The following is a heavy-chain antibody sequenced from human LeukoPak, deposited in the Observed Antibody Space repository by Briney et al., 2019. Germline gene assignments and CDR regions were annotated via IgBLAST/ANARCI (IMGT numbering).Heavy chain of an antibody. J-gene: IGHJ6*03. CDR1: GYTFTGYY. V-gene: IGHV1-2*02. CDR3: AKTYYYDSSGYDYMDV. D-gene: IGHD3-22*01. Sequence: ASVKVSCKASGYTFTGYYMHWVRQAPGQGLEWMGWINPNSGGTNYAQKFQGRVTITADESTSTAYMELSSLRSEDTAVYYCAKTYYYDSSGYDYMDVWGKGTTVTVSS. CDR2: INPNSGGT.